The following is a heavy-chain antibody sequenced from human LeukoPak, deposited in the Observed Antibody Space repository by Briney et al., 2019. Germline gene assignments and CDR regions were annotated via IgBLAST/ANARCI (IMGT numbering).Heavy chain of an antibody. V-gene: IGHV3-30*03. CDR1: GFTFSSYG. D-gene: IGHD1-1*01. CDR3: ARSGREATEIDY. Sequence: GRSLRLSCAASGFTFSSYGMHWVRQAPGKGLEWVAVITYDGSNKYYADSVKGRFTISRDNSKNTLYLQMNSLRVEDTAVYYCARSGREATEIDYWGQGTLVTVSS. J-gene: IGHJ4*02. CDR2: ITYDGSNK.